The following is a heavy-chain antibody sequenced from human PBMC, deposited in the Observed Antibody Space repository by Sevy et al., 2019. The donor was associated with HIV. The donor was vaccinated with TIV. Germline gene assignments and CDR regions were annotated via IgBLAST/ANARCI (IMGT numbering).Heavy chain of an antibody. CDR2: IGSRSSYI. J-gene: IGHJ4*02. CDR3: ARDGGCSSTSCLLYFDS. V-gene: IGHV3-21*01. CDR1: GFTFSDYY. D-gene: IGHD2-2*01. Sequence: GGSLRLSCAASGFTFSDYYMNWVRQAPGKGLEWVSSIGSRSSYIHYADSVRGRFTISRDNAKNSLYLQMNSLRVDDTAVYFCARDGGCSSTSCLLYFDSWGQGALVTVSS.